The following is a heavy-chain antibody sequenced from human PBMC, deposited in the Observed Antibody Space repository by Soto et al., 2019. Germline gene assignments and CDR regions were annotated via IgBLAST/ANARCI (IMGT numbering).Heavy chain of an antibody. D-gene: IGHD6-19*01. CDR1: GFIFSIYG. J-gene: IGHJ6*02. CDR2: ISYDGSKK. CDR3: VKFTDSSGWYPYYYGMDV. V-gene: IGHV3-30*18. Sequence: QVQLVESGGGVVQPGRSLRLSCAASGFIFSIYGMQWVRQAPGKGLEWVAVISYDGSKKYYADSVKGRFTISRDNSKNTVYLHMNSLKVEDTAVDYCVKFTDSSGWYPYYYGMDVWGQGTTVSVSS.